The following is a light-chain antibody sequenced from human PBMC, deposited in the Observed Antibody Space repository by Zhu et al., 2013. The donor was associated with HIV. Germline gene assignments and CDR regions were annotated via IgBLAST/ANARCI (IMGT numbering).Light chain of an antibody. CDR3: QQSYSTLPIT. J-gene: IGKJ5*01. CDR1: QGISNY. V-gene: IGKV1-27*01. CDR2: AAS. Sequence: DIQMTQSPSSLSASVGDRVTITCRASQGISNYLAWYQQKPGKVPKLLIYAASSLQSGVPSRFSGSGSGTDFILSISSVQPEDVATYYCQQSYSTLPITFGQGTRLDIK.